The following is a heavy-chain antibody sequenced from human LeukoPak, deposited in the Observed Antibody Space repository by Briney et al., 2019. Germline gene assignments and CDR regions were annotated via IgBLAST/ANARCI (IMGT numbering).Heavy chain of an antibody. V-gene: IGHV4-4*09. CDR1: GGSISSYY. CDR2: IYTSGST. D-gene: IGHD3-10*01. J-gene: IGHJ3*02. Sequence: PSETLSLTCTVSGGSISSYYWSWIRQPPGKGLEWIGYIYTSGSTNYKPSLKSRVTISVDTSKNQFSLKLSSVTAADTAVYYCASLGSGLGNDAFDIWGQGTMVTVSS. CDR3: ASLGSGLGNDAFDI.